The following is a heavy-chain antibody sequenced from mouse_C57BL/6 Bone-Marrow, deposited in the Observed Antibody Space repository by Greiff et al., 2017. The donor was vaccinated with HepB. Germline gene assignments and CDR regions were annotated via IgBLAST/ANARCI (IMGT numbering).Heavy chain of an antibody. J-gene: IGHJ2*01. V-gene: IGHV14-4*01. CDR2: IDPENGDT. Sequence: EVQLVESGAELVRPGASVKLSCTASGFNIKDDYMHWVKQRPEQGLEWIGWIDPENGDTEYASKFQGKATITADTSSNTAYLQLSSLTSEDTAVYYCTLEPFAYWGQGTTLTVSS. CDR1: GFNIKDDY. CDR3: TLEPFAY.